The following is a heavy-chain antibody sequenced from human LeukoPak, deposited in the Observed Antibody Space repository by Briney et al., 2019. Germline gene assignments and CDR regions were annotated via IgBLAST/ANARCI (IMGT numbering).Heavy chain of an antibody. CDR2: IYSGGTT. CDR1: GFTVSSNY. CDR3: ARSSGGSHFDY. D-gene: IGHD1-26*01. J-gene: IGHJ4*02. Sequence: PRGSLRLSCAASGFTVSSNYMNWVRQAPGKGLQWVSVIYSGGTTDYADSVKGRFIISRDNSKNTVYLQMNSLRAEDTAMYHCARSSGGSHFDYWGQGTLVTVSS. V-gene: IGHV3-53*01.